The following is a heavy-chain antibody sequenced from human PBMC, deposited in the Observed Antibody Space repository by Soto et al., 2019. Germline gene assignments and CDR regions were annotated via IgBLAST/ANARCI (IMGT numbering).Heavy chain of an antibody. CDR1: GYTFSGQY. CDR2: INPKTGAT. Sequence: QVQLVQSGAEVKKPGASVKVSCTTSGYTFSGQYINWVRQAPGQGLEWMGWINPKTGATKYARDFQDWVTMTSDTSTTTVYLELTSLTSDHTAVYYCAREEIDIFDFWGQGTLVTVSS. J-gene: IGHJ4*02. CDR3: AREEIDIFDF. V-gene: IGHV1-2*04.